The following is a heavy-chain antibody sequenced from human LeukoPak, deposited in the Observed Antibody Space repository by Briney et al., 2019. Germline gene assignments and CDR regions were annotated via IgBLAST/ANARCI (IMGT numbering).Heavy chain of an antibody. CDR2: IYTSGST. Sequence: ETLSLTCTVSGGSIRPNYWSWLRQAPQKGLEWLARIYTSGSTNYNPSLKRRVTISVDTSKNQFCLKMRSVTAADTAVYYCATEGDGYNRYDYRGEGALVTVSS. CDR1: GGSIRPNY. J-gene: IGHJ4*02. D-gene: IGHD5-24*01. CDR3: ATEGDGYNRYDY. V-gene: IGHV4-4*08.